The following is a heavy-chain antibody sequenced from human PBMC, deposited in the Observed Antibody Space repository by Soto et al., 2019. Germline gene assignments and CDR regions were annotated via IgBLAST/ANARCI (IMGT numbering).Heavy chain of an antibody. D-gene: IGHD3-16*01. CDR3: AKLGVAPYYYYGIDI. J-gene: IGHJ6*02. Sequence: ASVKVSCKASGYTFTRSGISWARQAPGQGPEWMGWISSYNGDTNYAQTFQGRVTMTTDTSTSTAYMELRSLRSDDTAVYYCAKLGVAPYYYYGIDILGQGTPVTVSS. CDR2: ISSYNGDT. CDR1: GYTFTRSG. V-gene: IGHV1-18*01.